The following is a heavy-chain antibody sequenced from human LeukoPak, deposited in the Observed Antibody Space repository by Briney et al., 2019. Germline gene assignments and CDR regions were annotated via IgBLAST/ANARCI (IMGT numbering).Heavy chain of an antibody. D-gene: IGHD5/OR15-5a*01. J-gene: IGHJ4*02. CDR3: ARGLFYDYVAW. Sequence: ASVKVSCKASGYTFSSYDINWVRQATGQGLEWMGWINPNSGGTNYAQKFQGRVTMTRDTSISTAYMELSRLRSDDTAVYYCARGLFYDYVAWWGQGTLVTVSS. V-gene: IGHV1-2*02. CDR2: INPNSGGT. CDR1: GYTFSSYD.